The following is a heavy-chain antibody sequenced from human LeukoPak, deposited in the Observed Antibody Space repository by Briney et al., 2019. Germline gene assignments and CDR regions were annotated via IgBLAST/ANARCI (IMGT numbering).Heavy chain of an antibody. CDR2: INHSGST. CDR1: GGSFSGYY. D-gene: IGHD5-18*01. V-gene: IGHV4-34*01. J-gene: IGHJ6*03. CDR3: ARGYRGYSYGYYYYYYMDV. Sequence: SETLSLTCAVYGGSFSGYYWSWIRQPPGKGLEWIGEINHSGSTNYNPSLKSRVTISVDTSKNQFSLKLSSVTAADTAVYYCARGYRGYSYGYYYYYYMDVWGKGTTVTVSS.